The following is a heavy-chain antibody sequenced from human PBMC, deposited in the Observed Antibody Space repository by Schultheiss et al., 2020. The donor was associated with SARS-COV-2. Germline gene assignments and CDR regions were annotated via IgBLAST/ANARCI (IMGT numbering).Heavy chain of an antibody. CDR1: GYTFTSYY. J-gene: IGHJ4*02. D-gene: IGHD3-22*01. V-gene: IGHV1-46*01. CDR3: AIFNPGLYYFDY. CDR2: INPSGGST. Sequence: ASVKVSCKASGYTFTSYYMHWVRQAPGQGLEWMGIINPSGGSTSYAQKFQGRVTMTRDTSTSTVYMELSSLRSEDTAVYYCAIFNPGLYYFDYWGQGTLVTVSS.